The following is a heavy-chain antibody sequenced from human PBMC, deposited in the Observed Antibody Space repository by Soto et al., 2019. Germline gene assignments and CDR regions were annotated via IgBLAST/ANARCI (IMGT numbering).Heavy chain of an antibody. V-gene: IGHV1-46*01. CDR3: ARCGWCYDFLNGHKPDLPEYYGMDV. Sequence: GASVKVSCKASGYTFTSYYMHWVRQAPGQGLEWMGIINPSDGSTNYAQKFQGRVTMTRDTSTSTVYMELSSLRSVNTVVYYGARCGWCYDFLNGHKPDLPEYYGMDVWGQGTTVTVSS. CDR2: INPSDGST. CDR1: GYTFTSYY. D-gene: IGHD3-9*01. J-gene: IGHJ6*02.